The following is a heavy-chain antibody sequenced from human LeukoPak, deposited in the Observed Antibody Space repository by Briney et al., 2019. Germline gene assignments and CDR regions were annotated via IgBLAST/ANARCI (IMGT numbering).Heavy chain of an antibody. J-gene: IGHJ4*02. CDR2: INHSGST. CDR3: ARRYYDYVWGSYRYTEIDY. D-gene: IGHD3-16*02. Sequence: SETLSLTCAVYGGSFSGYYWSWIRQPPGKGLEWIGEINHSGSTNHNPSLKSRVTISVDTSKNQFSLKLSSVTAADTAVYYCARRYYDYVWGSYRYTEIDYWGQGTLVTVSS. V-gene: IGHV4-34*01. CDR1: GGSFSGYY.